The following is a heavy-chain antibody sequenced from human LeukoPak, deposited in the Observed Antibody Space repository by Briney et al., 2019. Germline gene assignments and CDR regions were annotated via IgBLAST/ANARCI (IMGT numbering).Heavy chain of an antibody. Sequence: GGSLRLSCAASGFTLSSYWMHWVRQAPEKGLVWVSRINGDGSATTYADSVRGRFTISKDNAKNTLYLQMNSLRAEDTAVYYCARDLDGSGSYHWFDPWGQGTLVTVSS. V-gene: IGHV3-74*01. CDR3: ARDLDGSGSYHWFDP. J-gene: IGHJ5*02. CDR1: GFTLSSYW. D-gene: IGHD3-10*01. CDR2: INGDGSAT.